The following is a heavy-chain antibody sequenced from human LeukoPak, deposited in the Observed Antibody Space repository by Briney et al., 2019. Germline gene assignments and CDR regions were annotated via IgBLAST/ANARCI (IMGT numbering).Heavy chain of an antibody. CDR2: ISASGGVT. CDR1: GFTFSSYA. V-gene: IGHV3-23*01. Sequence: PGGSLRLSCAASGFTFSSYAMSWVRQAPGKGLEWVSGISASGGVTYSAESVRGRFTISRDNFKNTLYLQMNSLRVDDTAAYYCATISGSFEYLDYWGQGTLVTVSS. CDR3: ATISGSFEYLDY. J-gene: IGHJ4*02. D-gene: IGHD1-26*01.